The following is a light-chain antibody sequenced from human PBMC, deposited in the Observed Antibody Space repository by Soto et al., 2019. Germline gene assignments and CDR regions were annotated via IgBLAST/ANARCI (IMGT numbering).Light chain of an antibody. V-gene: IGKV3-15*01. CDR1: QSISGN. CDR2: HTS. CDR3: QRYDNWPFT. J-gene: IGKJ4*01. Sequence: EIVMTHSPATLSVSPGESATLSCRASQSISGNLAWYQQKPGLAPRLLIYHTSIRATGVPARFSGSGSGTEFSLTISRLQSEDFAVYYCQRYDNWPFTFGGGTKVDSK.